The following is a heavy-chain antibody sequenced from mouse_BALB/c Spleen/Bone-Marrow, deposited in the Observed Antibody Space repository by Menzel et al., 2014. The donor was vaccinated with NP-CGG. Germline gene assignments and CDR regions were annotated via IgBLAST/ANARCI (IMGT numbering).Heavy chain of an antibody. Sequence: EVKLVESGGGLAQPGGSRKLSCAASGFTFSSFGMHWVRQAPEKGLEWVAYISSGSSTIYYADTVKGRFTISRDNPKNTLLLQMTSLRSEDTAMYYCVRSYDSYAMAFWGQGTSVTVSS. CDR3: VRSYDSYAMAF. J-gene: IGHJ4*01. CDR1: GFTFSSFG. V-gene: IGHV5-17*02. CDR2: ISSGSSTI. D-gene: IGHD2-10*02.